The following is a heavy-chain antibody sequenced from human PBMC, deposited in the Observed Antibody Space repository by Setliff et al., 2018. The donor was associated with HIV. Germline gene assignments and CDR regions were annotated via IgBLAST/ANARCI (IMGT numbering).Heavy chain of an antibody. V-gene: IGHV4-39*01. CDR1: GGSISSSGPGYY. CDR2: VYYSGST. J-gene: IGHJ4*02. CDR3: ARSQPDTIFGVVIFDY. Sequence: SETLSLTCTVSGGSISSSGPGYYWGWVRQAPGGGLEWIGSVYYSGSTYYNPPLKSRVTISLDTSKNQLSLRLTSMTAADTAVYHCARSQPDTIFGVVIFDYWGQGKMVTVSS. D-gene: IGHD3-3*01.